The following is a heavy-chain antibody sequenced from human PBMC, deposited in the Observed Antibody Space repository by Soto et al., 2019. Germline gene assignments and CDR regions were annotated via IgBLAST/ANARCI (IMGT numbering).Heavy chain of an antibody. V-gene: IGHV3-74*01. Sequence: PGGSLRLSCAASGFTFSSYWMHWVRQAPGKGLVWVSRINSDGSSTSYADSVKGRFTISRDNAKNTLYLQMNSLRAEDTAVYYCARAWTSYYGMDVWGQGTTVTVSS. D-gene: IGHD5-12*01. CDR2: INSDGSST. CDR1: GFTFSSYW. CDR3: ARAWTSYYGMDV. J-gene: IGHJ6*02.